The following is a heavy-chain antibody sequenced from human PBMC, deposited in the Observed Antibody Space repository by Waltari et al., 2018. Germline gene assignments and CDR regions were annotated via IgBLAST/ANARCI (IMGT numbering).Heavy chain of an antibody. CDR1: GFTVSSNY. D-gene: IGHD6-13*01. CDR2: IYSSGRT. Sequence: EVQLVESGGGLIQPGGSLRHSCAASGFTVSSNYMSWVRQAPGKGLVWVSVIYSSGRTYHTDAVVGRITITSGYSKTTLYLQMISLMAEDTAVYYCASNTPYSSSWFPPPFDYWGQGTLVTVYS. V-gene: IGHV3-53*01. CDR3: ASNTPYSSSWFPPPFDY. J-gene: IGHJ4*02.